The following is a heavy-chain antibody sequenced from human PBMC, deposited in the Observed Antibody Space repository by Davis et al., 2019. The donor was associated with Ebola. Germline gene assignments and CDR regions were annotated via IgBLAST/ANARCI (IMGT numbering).Heavy chain of an antibody. D-gene: IGHD3-16*02. J-gene: IGHJ5*02. CDR2: ISSSGSTI. V-gene: IGHV3-11*01. Sequence: PGGSLRLSCAASGFTFSDYYMSWIRQAPGKGLEWVSYISSSGSTIYYADSVKGRFTISRDNAKNSLYLQMNSLRAEDTAVYYCARYTMITFGGVIVEGSWFDPWGQGTLVTVSS. CDR1: GFTFSDYY. CDR3: ARYTMITFGGVIVEGSWFDP.